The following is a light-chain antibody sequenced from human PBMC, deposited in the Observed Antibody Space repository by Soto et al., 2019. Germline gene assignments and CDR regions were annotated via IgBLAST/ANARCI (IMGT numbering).Light chain of an antibody. CDR2: EVT. CDR3: SSYAGSNNLV. J-gene: IGLJ2*01. CDR1: SSDVGGYHY. V-gene: IGLV2-8*01. Sequence: QSALTQPPSASGSPGQSVTTSCTGTSSDVGGYHYVSWYQQHPGKAPKLMIHEVTKRPSGVPDRFSGSKSGNTASLTVSGLQGEDEADYYCSSYAGSNNLVFGGGTQLTVL.